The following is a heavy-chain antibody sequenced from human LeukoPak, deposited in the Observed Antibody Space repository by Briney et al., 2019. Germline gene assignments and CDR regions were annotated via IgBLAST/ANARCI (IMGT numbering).Heavy chain of an antibody. CDR3: ASTEYSSSYFDY. D-gene: IGHD6-6*01. CDR1: GFTFSSYW. V-gene: IGHV3-74*01. CDR2: INSDGSST. J-gene: IGHJ4*02. Sequence: GGSLRLSCAASGFTFSSYWMHWVRQAPGKGLVWVSRINSDGSSTSYADSVKGRFTISRGNAKNTLYLQMNSLRAEDTAVYYCASTEYSSSYFDYWGQGTLVTVSS.